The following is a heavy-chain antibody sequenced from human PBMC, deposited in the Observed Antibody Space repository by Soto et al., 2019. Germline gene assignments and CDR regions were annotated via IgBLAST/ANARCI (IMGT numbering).Heavy chain of an antibody. V-gene: IGHV1-69*01. CDR1: GGTFSSYA. CDR3: ARERFLEWPTYYYFDY. Sequence: QVQLVQSGAEVKKPGSSVKVSCMASGGTFSSYAISWVRQAPGQGLEWMGGIIPIFGTANYAQKFQGRVTITADESTSTAYMELSSLRSEDTAVYYCARERFLEWPTYYYFDYWGQGTLVTVSS. CDR2: IIPIFGTA. D-gene: IGHD3-3*01. J-gene: IGHJ4*02.